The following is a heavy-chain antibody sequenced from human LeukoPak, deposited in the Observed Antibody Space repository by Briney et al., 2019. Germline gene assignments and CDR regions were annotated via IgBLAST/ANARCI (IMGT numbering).Heavy chain of an antibody. CDR2: IYYSGST. CDR1: GGSISSGGYY. CDR3: ARRHYYDSSGYYRNPFDY. J-gene: IGHJ4*02. V-gene: IGHV4-31*03. Sequence: SQTLSLTCTVSGGSISSGGYYWSWIRQHPGKGLEWIGYIYYSGSTYYNPSLKSRVTISVDTSKNQFSLKLSSVTAADTAVYYCARRHYYDSSGYYRNPFDYWGQGTLVTVSS. D-gene: IGHD3-22*01.